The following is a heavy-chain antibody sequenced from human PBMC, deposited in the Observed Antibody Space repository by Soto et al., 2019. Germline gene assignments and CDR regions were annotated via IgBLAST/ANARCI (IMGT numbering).Heavy chain of an antibody. Sequence: QVQLQESGPGLVKPSRTLALTCTVSGGSINIGDYYWSWIRQPPGKGLEWIGYIYYSGDTYYNPALQSRLTISIDKSRNQFSLRLDSVTAADAAVYYCARESFFGPITDPDSYYVGMDVWGPGTTVTVSS. CDR2: IYYSGDT. CDR3: ARESFFGPITDPDSYYVGMDV. V-gene: IGHV4-30-4*01. D-gene: IGHD1-20*01. J-gene: IGHJ6*02. CDR1: GGSINIGDYY.